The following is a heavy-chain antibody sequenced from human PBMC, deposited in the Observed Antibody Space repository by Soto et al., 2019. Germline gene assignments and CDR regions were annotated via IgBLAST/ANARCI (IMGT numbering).Heavy chain of an antibody. D-gene: IGHD3-22*01. CDR3: ARDPSDSSGYSYYFDY. CDR2: IYYSGST. Sequence: SETLSLTCTVSGGSISSYYWSWIRQPPGKGLEWIGYIYYSGSTNYNPSLKSRVTISVDTSKNQFSLKLSSVTAADTAVYYCARDPSDSSGYSYYFDYWGQGTLVTVSS. V-gene: IGHV4-59*12. J-gene: IGHJ4*02. CDR1: GGSISSYY.